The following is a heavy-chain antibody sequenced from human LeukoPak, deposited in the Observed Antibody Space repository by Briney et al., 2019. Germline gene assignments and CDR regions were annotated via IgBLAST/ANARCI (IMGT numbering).Heavy chain of an antibody. D-gene: IGHD3-3*02. CDR3: ARDSTSPFDY. V-gene: IGHV3-33*08. Sequence: GGSLRLSCAASGFTFSSFSMNWVRQAPGKGLEWVAVIWYDGSNKYYADSVKGRFTISRDNSKNTLYLQMNSLRAEDTAVYYCARDSTSPFDYWGQGTLVTVSS. J-gene: IGHJ4*02. CDR1: GFTFSSFS. CDR2: IWYDGSNK.